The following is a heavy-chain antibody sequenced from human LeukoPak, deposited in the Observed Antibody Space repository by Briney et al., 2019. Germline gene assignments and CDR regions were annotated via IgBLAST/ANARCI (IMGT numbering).Heavy chain of an antibody. D-gene: IGHD6-19*01. J-gene: IGHJ5*02. CDR2: ISGYNGNT. Sequence: ASVKVSCKASGYTFTSCGISWVRQAPGQGLEWMGWISGYNGNTNYAQKLQGRVTMTTATSTSTAYMELRSLRSADTAVYYCARVPESSGSGGRVDPWGQGTLVTVSS. CDR1: GYTFTSCG. CDR3: ARVPESSGSGGRVDP. V-gene: IGHV1-18*01.